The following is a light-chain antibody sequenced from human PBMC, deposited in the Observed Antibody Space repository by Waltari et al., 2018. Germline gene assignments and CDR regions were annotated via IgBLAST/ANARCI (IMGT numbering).Light chain of an antibody. V-gene: IGKV1-5*03. J-gene: IGKJ1*01. CDR1: QSISTW. Sequence: DIQMTQSPSTLSASVGDIGTLTCRASQSISTWLAWYQQKPGRAPKLLIYKASSLESGVPSRFSGSGSGTEFTLTISSLQPDDFATYYCQQYSSFPRTFGQGTKVEIK. CDR3: QQYSSFPRT. CDR2: KAS.